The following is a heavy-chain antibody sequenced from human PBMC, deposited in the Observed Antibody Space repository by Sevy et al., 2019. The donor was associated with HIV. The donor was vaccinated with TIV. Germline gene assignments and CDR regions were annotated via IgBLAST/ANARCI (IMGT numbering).Heavy chain of an antibody. J-gene: IGHJ3*01. CDR2: IYGTAGVT. CDR1: GLTFSSYD. CDR3: AGGRFDRSESLDAFDV. Sequence: GGSLRLSCAASGLTFSSYDMNWVRQAPGKGLDWVSTIYGTAGVTYYADSVNGRFTISRDNSKNTLFLQMNSLRAEDTAVYYCAGGRFDRSESLDAFDVLGQGTMVTVSS. V-gene: IGHV3-23*01. D-gene: IGHD3-3*01.